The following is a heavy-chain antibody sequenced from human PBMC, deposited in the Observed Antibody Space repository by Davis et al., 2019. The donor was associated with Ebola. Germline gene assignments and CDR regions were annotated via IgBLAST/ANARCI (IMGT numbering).Heavy chain of an antibody. CDR3: ARDFLAMDSRYFDWLFPPTHWYFDL. CDR2: ISSSSSYI. J-gene: IGHJ2*01. V-gene: IGHV3-21*01. Sequence: GESLKISCAASGFTFSSYSMNWVRQAPGKGLEWVSSISSSSSYIYYADSVKGRFTISRDNAKNSLYLQMNSLRAEDTAVYYCARDFLAMDSRYFDWLFPPTHWYFDLWGRGTLVTVSS. CDR1: GFTFSSYS. D-gene: IGHD3-9*01.